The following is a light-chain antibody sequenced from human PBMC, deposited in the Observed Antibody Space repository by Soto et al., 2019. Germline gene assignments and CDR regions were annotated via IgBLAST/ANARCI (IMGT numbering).Light chain of an antibody. Sequence: EIVLTQSPGTLSLSPGERAILSCRASQSRSSSFLAWYQQKPGQAPRLLIYSSSNRATGIPDRFSGGGSGTDFTLTISRLELADFAVYYCQQYGRSPLTFGGGTKVEIK. CDR1: QSRSSSF. J-gene: IGKJ4*01. CDR2: SSS. V-gene: IGKV3-20*01. CDR3: QQYGRSPLT.